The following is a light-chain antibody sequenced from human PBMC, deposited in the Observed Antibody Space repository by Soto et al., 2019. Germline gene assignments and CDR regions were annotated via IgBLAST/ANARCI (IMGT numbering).Light chain of an antibody. Sequence: HLSQSPSSVAASAGDRGKSTWLASQGIRDGLGWYQQKPGKAPKRLIYVASSLVSGVPSRFSGSGSETDFTLTIRGLQPEDFATYYCQQNNSYPRTFGPGTKVDIK. CDR3: QQNNSYPRT. J-gene: IGKJ1*01. CDR1: QGIRDG. V-gene: IGKV1-17*01. CDR2: VAS.